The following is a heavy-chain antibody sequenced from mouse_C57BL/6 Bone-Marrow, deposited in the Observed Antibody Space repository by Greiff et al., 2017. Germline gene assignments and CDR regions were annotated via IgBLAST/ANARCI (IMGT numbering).Heavy chain of an antibody. D-gene: IGHD4-1*01. J-gene: IGHJ3*01. CDR2: IRSGGSYT. CDR3: AREGTGKAY. CDR1: GFTFSSYG. V-gene: IGHV5-6*01. Sequence: EVHLVESGGDLVKPGGSLKLSCAASGFTFSSYGMSWVRQTPDKRLEWAATIRSGGSYTYYPDSVKGRFTISRDNAKNTLYLRMSCLKSEVTAMYYCAREGTGKAYWGQGTLVSVSA.